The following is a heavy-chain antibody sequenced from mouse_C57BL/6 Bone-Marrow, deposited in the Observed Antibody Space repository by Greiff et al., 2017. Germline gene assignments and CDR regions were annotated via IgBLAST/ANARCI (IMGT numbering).Heavy chain of an antibody. Sequence: QVQLQQPGAELVKPGASVKMSCKASGYTFTSYWITWVKQRPGQGLEWIGDIYPGSGSTNYNEKFKSKATLTVDPSSSTAYMQLRSLTSEDSADYYCAREDDYSNYLYYAMDYWGQGTSVTVSS. J-gene: IGHJ4*01. CDR2: IYPGSGST. D-gene: IGHD2-5*01. CDR3: AREDDYSNYLYYAMDY. CDR1: GYTFTSYW. V-gene: IGHV1-55*01.